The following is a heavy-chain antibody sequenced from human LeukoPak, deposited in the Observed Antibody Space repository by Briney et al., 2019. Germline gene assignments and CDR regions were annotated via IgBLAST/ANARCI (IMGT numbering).Heavy chain of an antibody. Sequence: GGSLRLSCAGSGFTFSSYWIHWVRQAPGKGLVWLSRIKKDGTSTSYADSVQGRFTISRDNAKNTVYVQMSSLRAEDTAVYYCARDGGYSGYDADCWGQGTLVTVSS. V-gene: IGHV3-74*01. D-gene: IGHD5-12*01. CDR3: ARDGGYSGYDADC. CDR1: GFTFSSYW. J-gene: IGHJ4*02. CDR2: IKKDGTST.